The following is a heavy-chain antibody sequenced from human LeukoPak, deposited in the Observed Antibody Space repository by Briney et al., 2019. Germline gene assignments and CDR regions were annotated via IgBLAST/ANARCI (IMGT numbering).Heavy chain of an antibody. D-gene: IGHD1-26*01. V-gene: IGHV4-4*07. J-gene: IGHJ4*02. CDR3: ARENSRCYREFVY. CDR1: GGSISSYY. CDR2: IYTSGSN. Sequence: PSETLSLTCTVSGGSISSYYWSWIRQPAGKGLEWIGHIYTSGSNKYNASLKSGVSMTLDTSKNQFSLKLSAVTDPDTPVFYCARENSRCYREFVYWGQGSLVTVSS.